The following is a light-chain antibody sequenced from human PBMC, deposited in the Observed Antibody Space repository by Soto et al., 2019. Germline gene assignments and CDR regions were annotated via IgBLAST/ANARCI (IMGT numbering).Light chain of an antibody. J-gene: IGKJ2*01. V-gene: IGKV3-11*01. Sequence: EIVLTQSPATLSLSPGERATLSCRASQSVSSYLAWYQQKPGQAPRLLIYDASNSATAIPARFSGSGSGTDFTLTISSLEPEDFAVYYCQQRSNWPLYTFGQGTKLEIK. CDR2: DAS. CDR3: QQRSNWPLYT. CDR1: QSVSSY.